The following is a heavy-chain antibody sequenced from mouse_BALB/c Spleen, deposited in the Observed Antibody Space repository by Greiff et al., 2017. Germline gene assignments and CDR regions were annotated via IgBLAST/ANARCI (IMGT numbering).Heavy chain of an antibody. CDR1: GYAFSSYW. V-gene: IGHV1-80*01. CDR2: IYPGDGDT. CDR3: ARGITTAFYAMDY. Sequence: VQLQQSGAELVRPGSSVKISCKASGYAFSSYWMNWVKQRPGQGLEWIGQIYPGDGDTNYNGKFKGKATLTADKSSSTAYMQLSSLTSEDSAVYFCARGITTAFYAMDYWGQGTSVTVSS. J-gene: IGHJ4*01. D-gene: IGHD1-2*01.